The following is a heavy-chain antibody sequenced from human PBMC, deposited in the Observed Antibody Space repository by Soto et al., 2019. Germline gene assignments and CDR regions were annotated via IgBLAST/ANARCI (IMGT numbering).Heavy chain of an antibody. Sequence: ASVKVSCKASGYTFTSYGISWVRQAPGQGLEWMGWISAYNGNTNYAQKLQGRVTMTTDTSTSTAYMELRSLRSDDTAVYYCARDAYCSSTSCYTGDIVATISYYGMDVWGQGTTVTVSS. J-gene: IGHJ6*02. CDR2: ISAYNGNT. CDR1: GYTFTSYG. CDR3: ARDAYCSSTSCYTGDIVATISYYGMDV. V-gene: IGHV1-18*01. D-gene: IGHD2-2*02.